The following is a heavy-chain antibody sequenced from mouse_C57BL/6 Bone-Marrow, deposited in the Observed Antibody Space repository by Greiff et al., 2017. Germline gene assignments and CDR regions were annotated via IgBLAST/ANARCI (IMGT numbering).Heavy chain of an antibody. Sequence: EVQLQQSGPELVKPGASVKISCKASGYTFTDYYMNWVKQSHGKSLEWIGDINPNNGGTSYNQKFKGKATLTVDKSSSTAYMELRSLTSEDSAVYYCARSGYDYEENYAMDYWGQGTSVTVSS. J-gene: IGHJ4*01. D-gene: IGHD2-4*01. CDR2: INPNNGGT. V-gene: IGHV1-26*01. CDR3: ARSGYDYEENYAMDY. CDR1: GYTFTDYY.